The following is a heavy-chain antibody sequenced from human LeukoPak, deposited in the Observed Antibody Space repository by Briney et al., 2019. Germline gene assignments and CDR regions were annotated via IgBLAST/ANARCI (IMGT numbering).Heavy chain of an antibody. CDR2: SYSSGNT. CDR1: GDSISSGSYY. Sequence: SETLSLTCTVSGDSISSGSYYWSWIRQPAGKGLEWIGRSYSSGNTIYNPSLKSRVTMSVDTSKNQFSLKLSSVTAADTAVYYCARSGLGSPFDYWGQGTLVTVSS. CDR3: ARSGLGSPFDY. D-gene: IGHD3-10*01. J-gene: IGHJ4*02. V-gene: IGHV4-61*02.